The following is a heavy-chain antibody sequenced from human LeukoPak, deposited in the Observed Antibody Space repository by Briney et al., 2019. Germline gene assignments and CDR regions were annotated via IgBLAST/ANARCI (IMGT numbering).Heavy chain of an antibody. J-gene: IGHJ5*02. Sequence: SETLSLTCTVSGGSISSYYWSWIRQPPGKGLEWIGYIYYSGSTNYNPSLKTRVTISVDTSKNQFSLKLSSVTAADTAVYYCARAVDGDGYPNWFDPWGQGTLVTVSS. CDR2: IYYSGST. CDR1: GGSISSYY. V-gene: IGHV4-59*01. CDR3: ARAVDGDGYPNWFDP. D-gene: IGHD5-24*01.